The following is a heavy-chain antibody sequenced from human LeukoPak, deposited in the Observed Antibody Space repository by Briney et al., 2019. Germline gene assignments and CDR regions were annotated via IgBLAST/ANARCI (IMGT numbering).Heavy chain of an antibody. Sequence: PGGSLRLSCAASGFTFSSYAMSWVRQAPGKGLEWVSAISGSGGSTYYADSVKGRFTISRDNSKNTLYLQLNSMRAEDTAVYYCAKQQWLVRGAFDYWGQGTLVTVSS. V-gene: IGHV3-23*01. CDR1: GFTFSSYA. D-gene: IGHD6-19*01. J-gene: IGHJ4*02. CDR2: ISGSGGST. CDR3: AKQQWLVRGAFDY.